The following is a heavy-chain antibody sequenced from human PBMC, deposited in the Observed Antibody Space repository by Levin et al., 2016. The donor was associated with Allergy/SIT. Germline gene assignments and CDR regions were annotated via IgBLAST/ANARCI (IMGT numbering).Heavy chain of an antibody. CDR2: IWYDGSNK. J-gene: IGHJ3*02. D-gene: IGHD3-22*01. V-gene: IGHV3-33*06. CDR3: AKGLGGYDSSTDLGAAFDI. Sequence: VRQMPGKGLEWVALIWYDGSNKYYADSVEGRFTISRDNSKNTLYLQMNSLKDEDTAVYYCAKGLGGYDSSTDLGAAFDIWGQGTMVTVSS.